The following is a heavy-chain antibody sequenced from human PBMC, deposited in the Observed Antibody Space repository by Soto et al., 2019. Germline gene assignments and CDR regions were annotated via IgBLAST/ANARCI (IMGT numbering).Heavy chain of an antibody. CDR3: ARHTPAISISDH. V-gene: IGHV4-39*01. CDR1: GDSISSSVYY. Sequence: PSENMSLTCTVSGDSISSSVYYWGWIRQPPGKGLEWIGSIYYSGSTYYNPSLKSRVTISVDTSKNQFSLKLSSVTAADTAVYYCARHTPAISISDHWGQGTLVTVS. J-gene: IGHJ4*02. D-gene: IGHD2-15*01. CDR2: IYYSGST.